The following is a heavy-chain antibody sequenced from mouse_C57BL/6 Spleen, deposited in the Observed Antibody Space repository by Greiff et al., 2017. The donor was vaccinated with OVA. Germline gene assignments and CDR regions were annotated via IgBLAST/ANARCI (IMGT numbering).Heavy chain of an antibody. V-gene: IGHV1-61*01. D-gene: IGHD2-2*01. J-gene: IGHJ4*01. CDR1: GYTFTSYW. Sequence: QVQLQQPGAELVRPGSSVKLSCKASGYTFTSYWMDWVKQRPGQGLEWIGNIYPSDSETHYNQKFKDKATLTVDKSSSTAYMQLSSLTSEDSAVYYCARDGYGAMDYWGQGTSVTVSS. CDR2: IYPSDSET. CDR3: ARDGYGAMDY.